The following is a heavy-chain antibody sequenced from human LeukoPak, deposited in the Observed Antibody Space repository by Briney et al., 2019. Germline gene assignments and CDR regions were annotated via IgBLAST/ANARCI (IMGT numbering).Heavy chain of an antibody. V-gene: IGHV4-59*01. CDR2: IYYSGTT. CDR1: VGSIRSYY. J-gene: IGHJ4*02. D-gene: IGHD3-10*01. Sequence: SETLSLTCTVSVGSIRSYYWSWIRQPPGKGLEWIGYIYYSGTTNYNPSLKSRVTISIDTSKNHFSLNLSSVTAADTAMYYCAGLYGSGFDFWGQGTLVTVSS. CDR3: AGLYGSGFDF.